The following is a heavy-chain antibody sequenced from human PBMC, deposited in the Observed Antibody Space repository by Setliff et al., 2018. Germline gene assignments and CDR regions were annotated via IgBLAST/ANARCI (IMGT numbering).Heavy chain of an antibody. CDR3: AKRGDTRTFDY. J-gene: IGHJ4*02. Sequence: GSLRLSCEASGFTFSSYTMTWVRQAPGEGLEWVSGISARTGLTYYADSVKGRFTMSRDISKNTVYLHMTSLRAEDKAMYYCAKRGDTRTFDYWGQGTLVTVSS. CDR2: ISARTGLT. D-gene: IGHD5-18*01. CDR1: GFTFSSYT. V-gene: IGHV3-23*01.